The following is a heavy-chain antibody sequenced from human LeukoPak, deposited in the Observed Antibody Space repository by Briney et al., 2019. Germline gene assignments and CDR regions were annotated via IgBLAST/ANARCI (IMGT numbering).Heavy chain of an antibody. Sequence: RGESLKISCKGSGYSFTSYWIGWVRQMPGKGLEWMGIIYPGDSDTRYSPSFQGQVTISADKSISTAYLQWSSLKASDTAMHYCARGPVGATGYYYYYMDVWGKGTTVTISS. CDR3: ARGPVGATGYYYYYMDV. D-gene: IGHD1-26*01. J-gene: IGHJ6*03. V-gene: IGHV5-51*01. CDR2: IYPGDSDT. CDR1: GYSFTSYW.